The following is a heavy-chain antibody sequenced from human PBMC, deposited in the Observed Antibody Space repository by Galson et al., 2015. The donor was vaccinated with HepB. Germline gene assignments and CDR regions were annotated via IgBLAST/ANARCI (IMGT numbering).Heavy chain of an antibody. D-gene: IGHD1-26*01. J-gene: IGHJ4*02. Sequence: SLRLSCAASGFTFSSYAMHWVRQAPGKGLEWVAVISYDGSNKYYADSVKGRFTISRDNSKNTLYLQMNSLRAEDTAVYYCARDKLPPAAYYFDYWGQGTLVTVSS. V-gene: IGHV3-30-3*01. CDR3: ARDKLPPAAYYFDY. CDR2: ISYDGSNK. CDR1: GFTFSSYA.